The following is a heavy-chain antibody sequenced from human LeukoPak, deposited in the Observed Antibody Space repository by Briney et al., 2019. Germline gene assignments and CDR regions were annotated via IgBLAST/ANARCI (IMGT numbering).Heavy chain of an antibody. J-gene: IGHJ4*02. CDR2: ISWNSGSI. V-gene: IGHV3-9*01. CDR1: GFTFDDYA. CDR3: AKRPSDYGDYVNYFDY. Sequence: GRSLRLSCAASGFTFDDYAMHWVRQAPGKGLEWVSGISWNSGSIGYADSVKGRFTISRDNAKNSLYLQMNSLRAEDTAVYYCAKRPSDYGDYVNYFDYWGQGTLVTVSS. D-gene: IGHD4-17*01.